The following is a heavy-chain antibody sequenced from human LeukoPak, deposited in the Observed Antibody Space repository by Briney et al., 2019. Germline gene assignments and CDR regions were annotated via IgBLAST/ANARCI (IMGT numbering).Heavy chain of an antibody. Sequence: PGGSLRLSCAASGFIFRDYAMSWVRQAPGKGQEWVSATSDSGGSIYYADSVKGRFTISRDNSKNTLYLQMNSLRAEDTAVYYCAKAMTKGPPFDYWGQGTLVTVSS. CDR3: AKAMTKGPPFDY. J-gene: IGHJ4*02. CDR2: TSDSGGSI. CDR1: GFIFRDYA. D-gene: IGHD3-22*01. V-gene: IGHV3-23*01.